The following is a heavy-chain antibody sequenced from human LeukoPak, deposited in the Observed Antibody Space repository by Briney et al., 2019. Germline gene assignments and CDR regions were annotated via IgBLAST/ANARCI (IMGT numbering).Heavy chain of an antibody. V-gene: IGHV4-30-2*01. Sequence: SETLSLTCAVSGGSISSGVYSWSWIRQPPGKGLEWIGYIYHSGNTYYNPSLKSRVTISVDRSKNQFSLKLSSVTAADTAVYYCARDSHYYDSSGYYPGGAFDIWGQGAMVTVSS. CDR2: IYHSGNT. CDR1: GGSISSGVYS. CDR3: ARDSHYYDSSGYYPGGAFDI. D-gene: IGHD3-22*01. J-gene: IGHJ3*02.